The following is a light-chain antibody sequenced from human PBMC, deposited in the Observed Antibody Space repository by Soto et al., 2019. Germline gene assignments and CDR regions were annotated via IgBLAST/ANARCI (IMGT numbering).Light chain of an antibody. Sequence: SYELTQPPSVSVAPGQTATITCGGSNIRTKSVHWCRQRPGQAPVLVVYDDRDRPSGIPERLSGSNSGNTATLTISKVEPGDEADYYCQVWDSSGDHPVFGGGTKLTVL. CDR3: QVWDSSGDHPV. J-gene: IGLJ2*01. CDR2: DDR. V-gene: IGLV3-21*02. CDR1: NIRTKS.